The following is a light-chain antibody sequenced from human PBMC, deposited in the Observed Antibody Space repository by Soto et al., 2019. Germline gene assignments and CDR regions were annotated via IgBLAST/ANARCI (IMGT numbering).Light chain of an antibody. J-gene: IGKJ1*01. CDR2: AAS. CDR1: QSISSY. Sequence: DIQMTQSPSSLSASVGDRVTITCRASQSISSYLNWYQQKPGKAPKLLIYAASSLQSGVPSRFSGSGSGTDFTLTISSLQPEDFATYYCLQSYGTLRTFGLGTKVEIK. CDR3: LQSYGTLRT. V-gene: IGKV1-39*01.